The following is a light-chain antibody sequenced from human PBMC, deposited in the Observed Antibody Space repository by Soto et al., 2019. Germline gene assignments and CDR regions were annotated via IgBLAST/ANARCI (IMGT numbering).Light chain of an antibody. J-gene: IGKJ2*01. CDR2: DAS. CDR1: QSVTNW. CDR3: QQYTAYPYT. Sequence: DIQMTQSPSTLSASVGDRVTITCRASQSVTNWLAWYQQKPGKAPNLLIYDASRLQSGIPSRFSGSGSGTEFTRTISTLQPDDFATYYCQQYTAYPYTFGRGTKLEIK. V-gene: IGKV1-5*01.